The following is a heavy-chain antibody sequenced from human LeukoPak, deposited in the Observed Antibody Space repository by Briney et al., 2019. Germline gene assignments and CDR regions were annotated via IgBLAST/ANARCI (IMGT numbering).Heavy chain of an antibody. V-gene: IGHV4-34*01. Sequence: PSETLSLTCAVYGESFSGYYWSWIRQPPGKGLEWIGEINHSGSTNYNPSLKSRVTISVDTSKNQFSLKLSSVTAADTAVYYCARGGGAIAARLVGVFAYWGQGTLVTVSS. CDR1: GESFSGYY. CDR3: ARGGGAIAARLVGVFAY. J-gene: IGHJ4*02. D-gene: IGHD6-6*01. CDR2: INHSGST.